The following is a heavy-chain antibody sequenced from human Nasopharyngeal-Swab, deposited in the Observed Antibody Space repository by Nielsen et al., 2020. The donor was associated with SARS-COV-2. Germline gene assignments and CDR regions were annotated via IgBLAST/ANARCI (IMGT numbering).Heavy chain of an antibody. D-gene: IGHD3-3*01. J-gene: IGHJ4*02. Sequence: GESLKISCAASGFTFSSYSMNWVRQAPGKGLEWVSYISSSSSTIYYADSVKGRFTISRDNAKNSLYLQMNSLRAEDTAVYYCARDPDYDFWSGYSKSFDYWGQGTLFTVSS. V-gene: IGHV3-48*04. CDR1: GFTFSSYS. CDR2: ISSSSSTI. CDR3: ARDPDYDFWSGYSKSFDY.